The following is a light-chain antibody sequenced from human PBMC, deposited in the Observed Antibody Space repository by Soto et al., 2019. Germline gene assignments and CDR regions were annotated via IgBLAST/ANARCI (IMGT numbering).Light chain of an antibody. CDR3: QQYYTNALT. CDR1: QSVLYSSNSKNY. Sequence: DIVMTQSPDSLAVSLGERATINCRSSQSVLYSSNSKNYLAWYQQKPGQPPKLLIYWASTRESGVPDRFSGSGSGTDFTLTISILQAEDVAVYYCQQYYTNALTFGGGTKVGVK. J-gene: IGKJ4*01. CDR2: WAS. V-gene: IGKV4-1*01.